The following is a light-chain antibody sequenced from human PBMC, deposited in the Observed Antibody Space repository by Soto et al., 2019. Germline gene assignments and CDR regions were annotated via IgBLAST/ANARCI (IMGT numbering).Light chain of an antibody. CDR2: KAC. V-gene: IGKV1-5*03. CDR3: LLDEIYLRP. Sequence: MKLSPSTLSASVGDRVTITCRARQSISIWWAWYQQKPGKAPKILIYKACSLESGVPPRFSGRGSGTDFTLTISSLQPEDFASYYSLLDEIYLRPFAQGSMVDIK. J-gene: IGKJ1*01. CDR1: QSISIW.